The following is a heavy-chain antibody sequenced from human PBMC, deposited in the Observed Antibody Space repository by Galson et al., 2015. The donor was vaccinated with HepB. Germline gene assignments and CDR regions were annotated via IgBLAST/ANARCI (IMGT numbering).Heavy chain of an antibody. CDR3: ARVEVLGLFRVLRYGMDV. V-gene: IGHV3-74*01. CDR1: GFTFSSYW. Sequence: SLRLSCAASGFTFSSYWMHWVRQAPGKGLVWVSRINSDGSSTNYADSVKGRFTISRDNAKNTLYLQMNSLRAEDTAVYYCARVEVLGLFRVLRYGMDVWGQGTTVTVSS. CDR2: INSDGSST. D-gene: IGHD4/OR15-4a*01. J-gene: IGHJ6*02.